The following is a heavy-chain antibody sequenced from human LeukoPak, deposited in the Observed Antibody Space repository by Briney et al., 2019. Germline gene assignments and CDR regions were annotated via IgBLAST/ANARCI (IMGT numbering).Heavy chain of an antibody. CDR1: GFTFSSYE. V-gene: IGHV3-48*03. CDR3: TMAYCGGDCYSSFFDY. D-gene: IGHD2-21*02. J-gene: IGHJ4*02. Sequence: GGSLRLSCAASGFTFSSYEMNWVRQAPGKGLEWVSYISSSGSTIYYADSVKGRSTISRDNTKNSLYLQMNSLRAEDTAVYYCTMAYCGGDCYSSFFDYWGQGTLVTVSS. CDR2: ISSSGSTI.